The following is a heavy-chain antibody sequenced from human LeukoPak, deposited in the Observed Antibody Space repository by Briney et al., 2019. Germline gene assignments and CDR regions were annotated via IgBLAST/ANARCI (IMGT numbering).Heavy chain of an antibody. CDR2: ISGSGNVT. J-gene: IGHJ4*02. Sequence: GGSLKLSCVGSGFTFAKYAMTWVREAPGKGLEWVSVISGSGNVTYYAESVKGRFTISRDNSKRTLYLQMDSLRADDTAIYYCAKDRAGANWGQGALVLVSS. CDR3: AKDRAGAN. CDR1: GFTFAKYA. V-gene: IGHV3-23*01.